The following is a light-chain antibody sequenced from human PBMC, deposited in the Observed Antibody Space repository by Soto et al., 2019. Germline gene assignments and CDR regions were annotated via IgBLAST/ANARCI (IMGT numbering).Light chain of an antibody. Sequence: EVMRTQSPATLSVSPGERATLSCRASQSVSSNLAWYQQKPGQAPRLLIYGTSTRATGIPARFSGSGSGTEFTLTISSLQSAEAAVYPCQQYDKWSYTFGQGTKLEIK. J-gene: IGKJ2*01. CDR3: QQYDKWSYT. CDR1: QSVSSN. CDR2: GTS. V-gene: IGKV3-15*01.